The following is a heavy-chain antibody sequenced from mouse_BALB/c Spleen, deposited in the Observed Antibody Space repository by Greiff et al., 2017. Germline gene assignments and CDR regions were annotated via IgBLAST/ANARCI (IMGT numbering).Heavy chain of an antibody. CDR2: IDPANGNT. J-gene: IGHJ3*01. CDR1: GFNIKDTY. CDR3: ASHAWFAY. Sequence: VQLKQSGAELVKPGASVKLSCTASGFNIKDTYMHWVKQRPEQGLEWIGRIDPANGNTKYDPKFQGKATITADTSSNTAYLQLSSLTSEDTAVYYCASHAWFAYWGQGTLVTVSA. V-gene: IGHV14-3*02.